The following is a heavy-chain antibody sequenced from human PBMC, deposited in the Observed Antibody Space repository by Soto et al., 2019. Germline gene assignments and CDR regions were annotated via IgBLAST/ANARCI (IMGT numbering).Heavy chain of an antibody. CDR3: ARAYGRRQQRTYYYYYGMDV. J-gene: IGHJ6*02. D-gene: IGHD6-13*01. V-gene: IGHV3-30-3*01. CDR2: ISYDGSNK. Sequence: PGGSLRLSCAASGFTFSSYAMHWVRQAPGKGLEWVAVISYDGSNKYYADSVKGRFTISRDNSKNTLYLQMNSLRAEDTAVYYCARAYGRRQQRTYYYYYGMDVWGQGTTVTVSS. CDR1: GFTFSSYA.